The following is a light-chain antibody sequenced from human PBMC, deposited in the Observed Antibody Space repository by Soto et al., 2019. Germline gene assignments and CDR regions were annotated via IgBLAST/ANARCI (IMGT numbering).Light chain of an antibody. J-gene: IGKJ5*01. V-gene: IGKV3-15*01. CDR2: ATS. Sequence: EIVMTQSPATLSVSPGERATLSCMASQSVSTNLAWYQQKPGQAPRLLIYATSTRATGIPDRFTGSGSGTESTLAISSLQSEDFAVYHCQQYDNKPPITFGQGTRLAIK. CDR3: QQYDNKPPIT. CDR1: QSVSTN.